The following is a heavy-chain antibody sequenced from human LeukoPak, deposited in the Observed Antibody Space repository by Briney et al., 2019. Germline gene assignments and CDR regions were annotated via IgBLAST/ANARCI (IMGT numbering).Heavy chain of an antibody. V-gene: IGHV3-21*01. J-gene: IGHJ4*02. CDR2: ISSSSSYI. Sequence: GGSLRLSCAASGFTFSSYAMSWVRQAPGKGLEWVSSISSSSSYIYYADSVKGRFTISRDNAKNSLYLQMNSLRAEDTAVYYCARGDYDYGDYGDFDYWGQGTLVTVSS. CDR1: GFTFSSYA. CDR3: ARGDYDYGDYGDFDY. D-gene: IGHD4-17*01.